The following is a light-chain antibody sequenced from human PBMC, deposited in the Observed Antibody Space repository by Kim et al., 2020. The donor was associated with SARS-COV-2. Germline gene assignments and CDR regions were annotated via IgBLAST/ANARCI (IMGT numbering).Light chain of an antibody. CDR2: EDK. V-gene: IGLV6-57*02. J-gene: IGLJ3*02. Sequence: KTVTIACTGSSGSIASNYVQWYQQRPGSAPTTVIYEDKQRPSGVPDRFSGSIDSSSTSASLTISGLKTEDEADYSCQSYDSSNQGVFGGGTQLTVL. CDR3: QSYDSSNQGV. CDR1: SGSIASNY.